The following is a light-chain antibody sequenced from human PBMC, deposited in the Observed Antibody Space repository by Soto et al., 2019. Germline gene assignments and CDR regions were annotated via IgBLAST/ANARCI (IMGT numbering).Light chain of an antibody. CDR1: ETISTF. V-gene: IGKV1-39*01. Sequence: DIQINQSPSSLSASFGDRVTMTCRVSETISTFLNWYQHKPGKAPKLLISAASRLQSGVPSRFSGSGSGTDFTLTINGLQPEDFASYYCQQSYSTSPITFGQGTRLEIK. CDR2: AAS. J-gene: IGKJ5*01. CDR3: QQSYSTSPIT.